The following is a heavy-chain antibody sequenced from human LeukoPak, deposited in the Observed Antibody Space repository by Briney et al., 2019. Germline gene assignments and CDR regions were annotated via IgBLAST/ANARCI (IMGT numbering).Heavy chain of an antibody. CDR1: GVTFSTYH. J-gene: IGHJ4*02. D-gene: IGHD1-1*01. CDR3: VRDFQWSLEY. Sequence: GGSLRLSCTASGVTFSTYHMHWGRQAPGNGLDCISYINYHGHTTYYAESVKGRFTISRETARSSLYLQLNGLRAEDTAVYYCVRDFQWSLEYWGQGTPVTVSS. V-gene: IGHV3-48*01. CDR2: INYHGHTT.